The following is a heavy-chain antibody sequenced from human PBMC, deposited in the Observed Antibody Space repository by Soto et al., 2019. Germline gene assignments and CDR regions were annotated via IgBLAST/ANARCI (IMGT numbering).Heavy chain of an antibody. J-gene: IGHJ4*02. V-gene: IGHV3-7*01. D-gene: IGHD2-21*01. CDR1: GLTFRTYL. Sequence: PGGSLRLSCVASGLTFRTYLMHWVRQAPGRGLEWVATIRQDGGETHYVDYVKGRFSISRDNAMNSLYLQVNSLTAEDTAIYYCARGCGGAHCPYYFNLWGQGTQVTVSS. CDR3: ARGCGGAHCPYYFNL. CDR2: IRQDGGET.